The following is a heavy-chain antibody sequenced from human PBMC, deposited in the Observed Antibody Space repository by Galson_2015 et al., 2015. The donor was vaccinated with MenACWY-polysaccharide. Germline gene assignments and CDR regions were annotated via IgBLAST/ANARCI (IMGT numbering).Heavy chain of an antibody. CDR3: ARGYSAYD. CDR1: GFTFSTYW. Sequence: SLRLSCAASGFTFSTYWMHWVRQAPGKGLVWVSRIKSGGSSTNSAASVKGRFTISRDNAKNPLYLQMNSLRAEDTALYYCARGYSAYDWGQGTLVTVSA. J-gene: IGHJ4*02. CDR2: IKSGGSST. V-gene: IGHV3-74*01. D-gene: IGHD5-12*01.